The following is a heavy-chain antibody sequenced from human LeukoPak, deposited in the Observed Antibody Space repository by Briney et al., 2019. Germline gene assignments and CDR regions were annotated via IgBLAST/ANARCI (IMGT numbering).Heavy chain of an antibody. D-gene: IGHD4-17*01. CDR3: ARGTMTTVTYYFDY. Sequence: SETLSLTCAVYGGSFSGYYWSWIRQPPGKGRVWIGEINHSGSTNYNPSLKSRVTISVDTSKNQFSLKLSSVTAADTAVYYCARGTMTTVTYYFDYWGQGTLVTVSS. J-gene: IGHJ4*02. CDR1: GGSFSGYY. CDR2: INHSGST. V-gene: IGHV4-34*01.